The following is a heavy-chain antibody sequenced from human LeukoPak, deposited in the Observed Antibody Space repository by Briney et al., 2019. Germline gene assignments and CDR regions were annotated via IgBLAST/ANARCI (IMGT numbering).Heavy chain of an antibody. D-gene: IGHD3-22*01. CDR3: ARDLPYYYDSSGYPIDY. J-gene: IGHJ4*02. CDR2: IKQDGSEK. Sequence: GGSLRLSCAASGFTFSSYWMSWVRQAPGKGLEWVANIKQDGSEKYCVDSVKGRFTISRDNAKNSLYLQMNSLRAEDTAVYYYARDLPYYYDSSGYPIDYWGQGTLVTVSS. CDR1: GFTFSSYW. V-gene: IGHV3-7*01.